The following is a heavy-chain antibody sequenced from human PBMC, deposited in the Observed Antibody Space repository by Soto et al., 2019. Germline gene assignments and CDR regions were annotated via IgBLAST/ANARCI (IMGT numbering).Heavy chain of an antibody. D-gene: IGHD6-6*01. CDR1: GGSISSSSYY. CDR3: ARSLSPHSSSYYYYGMDV. J-gene: IGHJ6*02. V-gene: IGHV4-39*01. Sequence: SETLSLTCTVSGGSISSSSYYWGWIRQPPGKGLEWIGSIYYSGSTYYNPSLKSRVTISVDTSKNQFSLKLTSVTAADTAVYYCARSLSPHSSSYYYYGMDVWGQGTTVTVSS. CDR2: IYYSGST.